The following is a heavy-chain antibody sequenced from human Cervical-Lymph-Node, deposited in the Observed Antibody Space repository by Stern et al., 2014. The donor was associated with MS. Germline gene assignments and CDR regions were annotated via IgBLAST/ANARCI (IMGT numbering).Heavy chain of an antibody. V-gene: IGHV1-69*01. CDR2: IIPIFGTT. Sequence: QVQLVQSGAEVKKPGSSVKVSCKASGGTLSTYAISWVRQAPGQGLEWMGGIIPIFGTTTYAQKFQGSVTITADESPSTVYMELSSLRSEDTAVYYCARATTENYWYFDLWGRGTLVTVSS. J-gene: IGHJ2*01. CDR3: ARATTENYWYFDL. D-gene: IGHD4-17*01. CDR1: GGTLSTYA.